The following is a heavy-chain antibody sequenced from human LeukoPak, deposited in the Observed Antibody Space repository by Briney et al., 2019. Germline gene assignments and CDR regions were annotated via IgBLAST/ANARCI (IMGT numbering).Heavy chain of an antibody. Sequence: SETLSLTCTVSGGSISSSSYYWGWIRQPPGKGLEWIGSNYYSGSTYYNPSLKSRVTISVDTSKTQFSLKLSSVTAADTAVYYCARVGGYCTNGVCYNYMDVWGKGTTVTVSS. CDR2: NYYSGST. CDR3: ARVGGYCTNGVCYNYMDV. D-gene: IGHD2-8*01. J-gene: IGHJ6*03. V-gene: IGHV4-39*07. CDR1: GGSISSSSYY.